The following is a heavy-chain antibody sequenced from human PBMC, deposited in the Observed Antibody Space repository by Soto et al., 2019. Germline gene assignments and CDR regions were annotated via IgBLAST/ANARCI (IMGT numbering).Heavy chain of an antibody. V-gene: IGHV1-18*01. Sequence: ASVKVSCKSSGYTFATYGISWVRQAPGQGLEWMGWIAPDNGDTNYEQKLRGRVTLTADTSTNTAYMEVRSLRSDDTAVYYCARELILSYTFDYWGQGTLVTVSS. D-gene: IGHD1-20*01. CDR2: IAPDNGDT. J-gene: IGHJ4*02. CDR3: ARELILSYTFDY. CDR1: GYTFATYG.